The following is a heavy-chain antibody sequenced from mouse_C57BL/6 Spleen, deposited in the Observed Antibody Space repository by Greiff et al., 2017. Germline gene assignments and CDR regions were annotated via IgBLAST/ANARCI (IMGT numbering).Heavy chain of an antibody. CDR2: IDPETGGT. Sequence: VQLQQSGAELVRPGASVTLSCKASGFTFTDDEMHWVKQTPVHGLDWIGAIDPETGGTAYNQKFKGKAILTADKSSSTAYMGLRSLTYEDAAVYYCTGLVWFAYWGQGTLVTVAA. D-gene: IGHD1-1*02. CDR3: TGLVWFAY. J-gene: IGHJ3*01. CDR1: GFTFTDDE. V-gene: IGHV1-15*01.